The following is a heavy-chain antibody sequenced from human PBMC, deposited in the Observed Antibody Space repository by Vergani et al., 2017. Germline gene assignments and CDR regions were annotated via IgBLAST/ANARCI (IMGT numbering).Heavy chain of an antibody. CDR2: VHTDGTA. D-gene: IGHD5-24*01. Sequence: VQLQESGPGLLKPSETLSLTCSVSGASISSYFWRWIRQPAGKGLEWLGRVHTDGTAYYNPSLRTRVRLSADLSQSQFSLKMTSLTAADTAVYFCARDQWDDDGPRGWFAPWGQGILVTVSS. CDR1: GASISSYF. CDR3: ARDQWDDDGPRGWFAP. J-gene: IGHJ5*02. V-gene: IGHV4-4*07.